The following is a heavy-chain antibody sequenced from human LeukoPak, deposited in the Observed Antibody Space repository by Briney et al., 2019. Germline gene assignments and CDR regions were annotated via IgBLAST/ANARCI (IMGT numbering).Heavy chain of an antibody. CDR2: IIPIFGTA. CDR3: ASGPYSSSWYNWFDP. D-gene: IGHD6-13*01. V-gene: IGHV1-69*05. CDR1: GGTFSSYA. Sequence: GASVKVSCKASGGTFSSYAISWVRQVPGQGLEWMGGIIPIFGTANYAQKFQGRVTITTDESTSTAYMELSSLRSEDTAVYYCASGPYSSSWYNWFDPWGQGTLVTVSS. J-gene: IGHJ5*02.